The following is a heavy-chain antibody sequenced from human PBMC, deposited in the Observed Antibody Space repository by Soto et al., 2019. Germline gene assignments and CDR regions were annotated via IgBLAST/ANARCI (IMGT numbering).Heavy chain of an antibody. CDR1: VGSISSSSYY. CDR3: AEWLVQG. CDR2: IYYSGST. Sequence: QLQLQESGPGLVKPSEPLSLTCTVSVGSISSSSYYWGGIRQPPGKGLEWIGSIYYSGSTYYNPSLKSRVTISVDTSKNQFSLKLSSVTAADTAVYYCAEWLVQGWGQGTLVTVSS. J-gene: IGHJ4*02. D-gene: IGHD6-19*01. V-gene: IGHV4-39*01.